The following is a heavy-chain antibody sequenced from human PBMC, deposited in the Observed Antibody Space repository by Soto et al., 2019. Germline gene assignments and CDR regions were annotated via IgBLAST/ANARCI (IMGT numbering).Heavy chain of an antibody. CDR2: ISGSGGGT. D-gene: IGHD1-1*01. CDR1: AFTFSYYS. CDR3: AKCGMATTTRSPPYYIEY. V-gene: IGHV3-23*01. J-gene: IGHJ4*02. Sequence: GPVALSWAAYAFTFSYYSMSCVGPAPGHGLEWVTTISGSGGGTYYADSVKGRFTFSRDNAKNTLYLQMTSMRAEDTAVYFCAKCGMATTTRSPPYYIEYWRQGALVNVS.